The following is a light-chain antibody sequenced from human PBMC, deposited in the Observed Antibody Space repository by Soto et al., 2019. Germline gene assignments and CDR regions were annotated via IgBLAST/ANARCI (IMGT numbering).Light chain of an antibody. CDR2: KAS. CDR1: QSISSW. CDR3: QQYHSYPWT. V-gene: IGKV1-5*03. Sequence: DIQMTQSPSILSASVGDRVTITCRASQSISSWLAWFQQMPGKAPNLLIYKASNLQSGVPSRFSGSGSGTDFTLTITCLQPDDFATYYCQQYHSYPWTFGQGTRVDVK. J-gene: IGKJ1*01.